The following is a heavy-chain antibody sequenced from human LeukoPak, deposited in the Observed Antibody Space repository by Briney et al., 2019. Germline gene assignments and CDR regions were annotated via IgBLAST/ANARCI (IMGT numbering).Heavy chain of an antibody. V-gene: IGHV1-2*04. CDR1: GYTFTGYY. CDR2: INPNSGGT. CDR3: ARAPNYDFYYFDY. J-gene: IGHJ4*02. D-gene: IGHD4/OR15-4a*01. Sequence: GASVKVSCKASGYTFTGYYIHWVRQAPGQGLEWMGWINPNSGGTNYAQKFQGWVTMTRDTSISTAYMELSRLRSDDTAVYYCARAPNYDFYYFDYWGQGTLVTVSS.